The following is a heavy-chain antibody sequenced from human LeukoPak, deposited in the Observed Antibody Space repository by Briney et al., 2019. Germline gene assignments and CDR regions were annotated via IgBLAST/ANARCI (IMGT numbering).Heavy chain of an antibody. V-gene: IGHV3-30-3*01. J-gene: IGHJ4*02. CDR3: ARSLGYYDSSGTRGDY. CDR2: ISSDGSNK. CDR1: GFTFSSYA. D-gene: IGHD3-22*01. Sequence: GGSLRLFCEASGFTFSSYAIHWVRQAPGKGLEWVAVISSDGSNKYYADSVKGRFTISRDNSKNTLYLQMNSLRAEDTAVYYCARSLGYYDSSGTRGDYWGQGTLVTVSS.